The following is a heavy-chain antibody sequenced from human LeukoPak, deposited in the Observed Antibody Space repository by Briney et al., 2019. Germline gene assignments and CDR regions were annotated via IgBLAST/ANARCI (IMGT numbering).Heavy chain of an antibody. D-gene: IGHD1-14*01. CDR1: GFSFSTYA. V-gene: IGHV3-21*01. Sequence: PGGSLRLSCVASGFSFSTYAMTWVRQAPGTGLEWVSSISSTSSYISYADSVKGRFTISRDNAKNSLYLQMNSLRAEDTAVYYCARVKEPEGHYYYYMDVWGKGTTVTVSS. J-gene: IGHJ6*03. CDR3: ARVKEPEGHYYYYMDV. CDR2: ISSTSSYI.